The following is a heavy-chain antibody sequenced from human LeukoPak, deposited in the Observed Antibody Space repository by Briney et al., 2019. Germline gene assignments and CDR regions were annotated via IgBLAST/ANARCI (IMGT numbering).Heavy chain of an antibody. D-gene: IGHD6-13*01. Sequence: PSETLSLTCAVYGGSFSGYYWSWIRQPPEKGLEWIGEINHSGSTNYNPSLKSRVTISVDTSKNQFSLKLSSVTAADTAVYYCARKWEYSSSGIFDYWGQGTLVTVSS. J-gene: IGHJ4*02. CDR1: GGSFSGYY. V-gene: IGHV4-34*01. CDR2: INHSGST. CDR3: ARKWEYSSSGIFDY.